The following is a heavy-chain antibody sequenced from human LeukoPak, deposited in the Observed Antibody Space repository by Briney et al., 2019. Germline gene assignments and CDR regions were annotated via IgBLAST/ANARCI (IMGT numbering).Heavy chain of an antibody. CDR3: ARDERPGITTPPGFDY. J-gene: IGHJ4*02. CDR1: GYTFTSYG. V-gene: IGHV1-18*01. Sequence: GASVKVSCKASGYTFTSYGISWVRQAPGQGLEWMGWISAYNGNTNFAQKLQGRVTMTTDTSTSTAYMELRSLRSDDTAVYYCARDERPGITTPPGFDYWGQGTLVTVSS. CDR2: ISAYNGNT. D-gene: IGHD3-22*01.